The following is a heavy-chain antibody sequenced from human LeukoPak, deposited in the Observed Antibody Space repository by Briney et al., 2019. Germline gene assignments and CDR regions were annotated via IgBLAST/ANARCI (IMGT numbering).Heavy chain of an antibody. D-gene: IGHD2-2*01. V-gene: IGHV4-34*09. CDR2: INHSGST. CDR1: GGSFSGYY. J-gene: IGHJ6*02. Sequence: PSETLSLTCAVYGGSFSGYYWSWIRQPPGKGLEWIGEINHSGSTYYNPSLKSRVTISVDTSKNQFSLKLSSVTAADTAVYYCARDYRVVPAAETYYYYGMDVWGQGTTVTVSS. CDR3: ARDYRVVPAAETYYYYGMDV.